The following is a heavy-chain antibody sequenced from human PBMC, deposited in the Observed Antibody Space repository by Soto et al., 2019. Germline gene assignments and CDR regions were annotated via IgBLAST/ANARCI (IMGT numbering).Heavy chain of an antibody. J-gene: IGHJ4*02. CDR2: ISSSGTSI. D-gene: IGHD3-22*01. Sequence: GGSLRLSCAPSGFTFSDYYMSWIRQAPGKGLEWVSYISSSGTSINYADSVRGRFTISRDNAKNSLYLQMNSLRAEGTAVYYCARVIVRTSYSDTSGYYLKCWGQGTLVTVSS. V-gene: IGHV3-11*04. CDR1: GFTFSDYY. CDR3: ARVIVRTSYSDTSGYYLKC.